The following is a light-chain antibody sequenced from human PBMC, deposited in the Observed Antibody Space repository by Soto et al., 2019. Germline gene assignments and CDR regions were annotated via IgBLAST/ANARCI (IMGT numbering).Light chain of an antibody. J-gene: IGKJ5*01. CDR2: GAS. CDR3: QQYNNWLPIT. CDR1: QSVSSN. Sequence: EILMTQSPATLSVSPAESATLSCRTRQSVSSNLAWYQQKPGQAARLLIYGASTRANGIPARFSGSGSGTEFTLTLSSLQSEDFAFYYCQQYNNWLPITFGQGTRLEIK. V-gene: IGKV3-15*01.